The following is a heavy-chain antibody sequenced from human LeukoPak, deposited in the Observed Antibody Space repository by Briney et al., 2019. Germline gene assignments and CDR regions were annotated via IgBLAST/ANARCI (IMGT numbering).Heavy chain of an antibody. CDR2: ISFDGDNE. Sequence: GGSLRLSCATSGFTFSNYAIHWVRQAPCKGLEWVADISFDGDNEYYADSVRGRFMIARDNSKYTVYLQMNSLTIEDTAVYYCAREPSGNFGQLVSSAEYFQHWGQGTRVTVSS. CDR1: GFTFSNYA. CDR3: AREPSGNFGQLVSSAEYFQH. D-gene: IGHD5/OR15-5a*01. J-gene: IGHJ1*01. V-gene: IGHV3-30-3*01.